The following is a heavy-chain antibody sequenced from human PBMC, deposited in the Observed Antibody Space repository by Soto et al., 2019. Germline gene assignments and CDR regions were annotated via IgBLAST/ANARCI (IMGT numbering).Heavy chain of an antibody. CDR2: IYYSGST. Sequence: SETLSLTCTVSGGSISSYYWSWIRQPPGKGLEWIGYIYYSGSTNYNPSLKSRVTISVDTSKNQFSLKLSSVTAADTALYYCARDRAAAWNSGNYYYYGMDVWGQGTTVTVSS. V-gene: IGHV4-59*01. D-gene: IGHD1-7*01. CDR3: ARDRAAAWNSGNYYYYGMDV. CDR1: GGSISSYY. J-gene: IGHJ6*02.